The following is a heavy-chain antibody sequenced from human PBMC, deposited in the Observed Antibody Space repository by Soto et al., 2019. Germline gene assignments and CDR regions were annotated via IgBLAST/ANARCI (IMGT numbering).Heavy chain of an antibody. Sequence: PGGSLRLSCAASGFTFSSYWMSWVRQAPGKGLEWVANIKQDGCEKYYVDSVKGRFTISRDNAKNSLYLQMNSLRAEDTAVYYCASSGSYDILTGYWADYYYYYMDVWGKGTTVTVSS. D-gene: IGHD3-9*01. V-gene: IGHV3-7*01. CDR3: ASSGSYDILTGYWADYYYYYMDV. CDR2: IKQDGCEK. CDR1: GFTFSSYW. J-gene: IGHJ6*03.